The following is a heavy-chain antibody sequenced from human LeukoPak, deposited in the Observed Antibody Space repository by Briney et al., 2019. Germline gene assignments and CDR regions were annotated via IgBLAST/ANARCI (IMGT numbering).Heavy chain of an antibody. Sequence: GGSLRLSCAASGFTFSSYAMSWVRQAPGKGLEWVSAISGSGDSTYYADSVKGRFTISRDNSKNTLYLQMNSLRAEDTAVYYCAKPRLTETTLSPFEYWGQGTLVTVSS. D-gene: IGHD1-1*01. V-gene: IGHV3-23*01. J-gene: IGHJ4*02. CDR1: GFTFSSYA. CDR3: AKPRLTETTLSPFEY. CDR2: ISGSGDST.